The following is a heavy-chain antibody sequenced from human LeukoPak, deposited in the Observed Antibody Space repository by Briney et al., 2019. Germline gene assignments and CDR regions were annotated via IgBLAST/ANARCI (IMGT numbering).Heavy chain of an antibody. CDR1: GFTFSSYS. J-gene: IGHJ4*02. CDR3: ARDYCSGGSCLEGFLSLIDY. V-gene: IGHV3-21*01. Sequence: PGGSLRLSCAASGFTFSSYSMNWVRQAPGKGLEWVSSISSSSSYIYYADSVKGRFTISRDNAKNSLYLQMNSLRAEDTAVYYCARDYCSGGSCLEGFLSLIDYWGQGTLVTVSS. CDR2: ISSSSSYI. D-gene: IGHD2-15*01.